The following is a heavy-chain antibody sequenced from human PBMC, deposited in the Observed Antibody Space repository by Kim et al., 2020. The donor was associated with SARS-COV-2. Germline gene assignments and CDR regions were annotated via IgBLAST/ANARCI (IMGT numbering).Heavy chain of an antibody. CDR3: ARDYYDSSGPIDY. D-gene: IGHD3-22*01. J-gene: IGHJ4*02. Sequence: GWSLRLSCAASGFTFSSYGMHWVRQAPGKGLEWVAVIWYDGSNKYYADSVKGRFTISRDNSKNTLYLQMNSLRAEDTAVYYCARDYYDSSGPIDYWGQGTLVTVSS. CDR1: GFTFSSYG. V-gene: IGHV3-33*01. CDR2: IWYDGSNK.